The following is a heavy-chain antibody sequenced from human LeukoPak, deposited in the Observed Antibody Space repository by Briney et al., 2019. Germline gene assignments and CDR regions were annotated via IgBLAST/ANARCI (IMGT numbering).Heavy chain of an antibody. CDR1: GFTFSSYW. D-gene: IGHD2-15*01. V-gene: IGHV3-20*01. J-gene: IGHJ4*02. Sequence: PGGSLRLSCAASGFTFSSYWMSWVRQAPGKGLEWVSGINWNGGSTGYADSVKGRFTISRDNAKNSLYLQMNSLRAEDTALYHCARGLYCSGGSCYSLDYWGQGTLVTVSS. CDR2: INWNGGST. CDR3: ARGLYCSGGSCYSLDY.